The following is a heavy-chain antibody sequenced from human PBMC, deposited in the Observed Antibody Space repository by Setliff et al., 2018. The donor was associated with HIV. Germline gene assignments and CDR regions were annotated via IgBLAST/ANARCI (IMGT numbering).Heavy chain of an antibody. CDR2: FDHEEGKI. V-gene: IGHV1-24*01. J-gene: IGHJ4*02. D-gene: IGHD3-3*02. CDR3: AAPSSVYIFGVLTPVSFDY. Sequence: ASVKVSCKVSGDTLTKLSIYWVRQAPGKGLEWMGGFDHEEGKIIYAQKFQGRVSMTEDTSTDTAYMDLSSMRSDDTAVYYCAAPSSVYIFGVLTPVSFDYRGQGTLVTVSS. CDR1: GDTLTKLS.